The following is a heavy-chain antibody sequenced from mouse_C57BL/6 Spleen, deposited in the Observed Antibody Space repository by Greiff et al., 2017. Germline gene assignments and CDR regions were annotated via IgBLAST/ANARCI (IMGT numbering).Heavy chain of an antibody. Sequence: VQLKQSGPELVKPGASVKLSCKASGYTFTSYDINWVKQRPGQGLEWIGWIYPRDGSTKYNEKFKGKATLTVDTSSSTAYMELHSLTSEDSAVYFCARLYGSSASWFAYWGQGTLVTVSA. J-gene: IGHJ3*01. CDR3: ARLYGSSASWFAY. CDR1: GYTFTSYD. V-gene: IGHV1-85*01. CDR2: IYPRDGST. D-gene: IGHD1-1*01.